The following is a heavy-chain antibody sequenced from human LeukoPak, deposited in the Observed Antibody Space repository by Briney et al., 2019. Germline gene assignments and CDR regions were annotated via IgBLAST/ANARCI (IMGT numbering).Heavy chain of an antibody. V-gene: IGHV3-23*01. J-gene: IGHJ4*02. CDR3: AKDRARIAARPVLVY. CDR1: GFTFSSYA. CDR2: ISGSGGSI. Sequence: PGGSLRLSCAASGFTFSSYAMSWVRQAPGKGLEWVSAISGSGGSIYYADSVKGRFTISRDNSKNTLYLQMNSLRAEDTAVYYCAKDRARIAARPVLVYWGQGTLVTVSS. D-gene: IGHD6-6*01.